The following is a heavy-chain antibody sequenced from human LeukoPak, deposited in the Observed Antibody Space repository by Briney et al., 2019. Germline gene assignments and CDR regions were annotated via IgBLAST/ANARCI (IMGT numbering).Heavy chain of an antibody. D-gene: IGHD2-8*01. Sequence: ASVKVSCKASGYTFTSYGISWVRQAPGQGLEWMGWISAYNGNTNYAQKLQGRVTVTTDTSTSTAYMELRSLTSEDTAVYYCARLYRTVVRFEATLDSWGQGTLVTVFS. V-gene: IGHV1-18*01. CDR3: ARLYRTVVRFEATLDS. CDR1: GYTFTSYG. J-gene: IGHJ4*02. CDR2: ISAYNGNT.